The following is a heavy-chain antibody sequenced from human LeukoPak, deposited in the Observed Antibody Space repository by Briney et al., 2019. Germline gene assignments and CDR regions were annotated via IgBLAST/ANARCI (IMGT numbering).Heavy chain of an antibody. Sequence: ASVKVSCKASGYTFTGYYMHWVRQAPGQGLEWMGWINPNSGGTNYAQTVQGRVTMTTDTSTNTTYMELRSLRSDDTAVYYCARDVYAKVTSVTTVGYWGQGTLATVSS. CDR3: ARDVYAKVTSVTTVGY. CDR2: INPNSGGT. J-gene: IGHJ4*02. D-gene: IGHD4-17*01. CDR1: GYTFTGYY. V-gene: IGHV1-2*02.